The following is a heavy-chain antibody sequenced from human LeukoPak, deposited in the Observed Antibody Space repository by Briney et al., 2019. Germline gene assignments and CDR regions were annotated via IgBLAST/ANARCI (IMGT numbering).Heavy chain of an antibody. Sequence: GGSLRLSCAASGFTVSSNYMSWVRQAPGKGLEWVSVIYSGGSTYYADSVKGRFTISRDNSKNTLYLQMNSLRAEDTAVYYCARDTPHDGTDYWGQGTLVTVSS. CDR3: ARDTPHDGTDY. D-gene: IGHD1-14*01. J-gene: IGHJ4*02. V-gene: IGHV3-53*01. CDR2: IYSGGST. CDR1: GFTVSSNY.